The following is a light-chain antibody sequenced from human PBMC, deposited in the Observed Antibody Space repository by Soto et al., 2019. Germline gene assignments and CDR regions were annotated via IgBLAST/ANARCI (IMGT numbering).Light chain of an antibody. Sequence: QSVLTQPPSASGTPGQRVTISCSGSSSNIGSNFVYWYQQRPGTAPRLLIYNNDQRPSGVPDRFSVSKSGTSASLAISGLRSEDEADYYCAAWDDSLSVRYVFGAGTKLTVL. CDR3: AAWDDSLSVRYV. J-gene: IGLJ1*01. V-gene: IGLV1-47*02. CDR1: SSNIGSNF. CDR2: NND.